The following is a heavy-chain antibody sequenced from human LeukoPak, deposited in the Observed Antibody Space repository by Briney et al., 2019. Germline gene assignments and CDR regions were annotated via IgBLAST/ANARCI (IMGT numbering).Heavy chain of an antibody. D-gene: IGHD6-13*01. CDR3: ARTSEYSSTWFFPPFDP. CDR2: INPNSGRT. Sequence: GASVKVSCKASGYTFTGYYMNWVRQAPGQGLEWMGWINPNSGRTNYAHNFQGRVTLTRDPSISTAYMELTGLTSNDTGVYYCARTSEYSSTWFFPPFDPWGQGTLVTVSS. J-gene: IGHJ5*02. V-gene: IGHV1-2*02. CDR1: GYTFTGYY.